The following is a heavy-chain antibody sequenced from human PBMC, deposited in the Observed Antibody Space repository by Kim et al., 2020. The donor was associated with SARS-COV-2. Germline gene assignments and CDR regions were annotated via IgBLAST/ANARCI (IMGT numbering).Heavy chain of an antibody. J-gene: IGHJ6*02. Sequence: GGSLRLSCAASGFTFSGSAMHWVRQASGKGLEWVGRIRSKTNSYATAYAASVKGRFIISRDDSKTTTYLQMNSLKTEDTAVYYCTGSDIVATIDNYYGLDVWGQGTTVTVSS. V-gene: IGHV3-73*01. CDR1: GFTFSGSA. CDR3: TGSDIVATIDNYYGLDV. D-gene: IGHD5-12*01. CDR2: IRSKTNSYAT.